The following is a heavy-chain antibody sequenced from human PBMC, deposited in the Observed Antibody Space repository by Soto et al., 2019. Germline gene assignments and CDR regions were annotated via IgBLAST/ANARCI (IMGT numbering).Heavy chain of an antibody. CDR2: ISSSSSYI. D-gene: IGHD2-2*02. J-gene: IGHJ4*02. Sequence: PGGSLRLSCAASGFTFSSYSMNWVRQAPGKGLEWVSSISSSSSYIYYADSVKGRFTISRDNAKNSLYLQMNSLRAEDTAVYYCARDQKPNDIVVVPDAIAYWGQGTLVTVSS. CDR1: GFTFSSYS. V-gene: IGHV3-21*01. CDR3: ARDQKPNDIVVVPDAIAY.